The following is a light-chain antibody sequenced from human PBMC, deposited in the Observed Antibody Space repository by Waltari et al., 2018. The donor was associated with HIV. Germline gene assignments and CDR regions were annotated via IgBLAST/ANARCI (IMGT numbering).Light chain of an antibody. CDR3: QSYDSGLSAYV. Sequence: QSVLTQPPSVSGAPGQRVTISCTGSSSNIGAGYDVHWFHQLPGTAPKLLIYGNTNRPSGVPYRFSGSKSGTSASLAITGLQAEDEGDYYCQSYDSGLSAYVFGTGTKVTVL. V-gene: IGLV1-40*01. CDR2: GNT. J-gene: IGLJ1*01. CDR1: SSNIGAGYD.